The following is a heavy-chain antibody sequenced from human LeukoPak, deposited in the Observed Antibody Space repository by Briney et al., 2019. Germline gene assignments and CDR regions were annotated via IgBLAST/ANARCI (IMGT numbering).Heavy chain of an antibody. CDR2: IWYDGSNK. CDR3: ARVGDYGGPFDY. J-gene: IGHJ4*02. Sequence: GGSLRLSCAASGFTFSSYGMHWVRQAPGKGLEWVAVIWYDGSNKYYADSVKGRFTISRDDSKNTLYLQMNSLRAEDTAVYYCARVGDYGGPFDYWGQGTLVTVSS. CDR1: GFTFSSYG. V-gene: IGHV3-33*01. D-gene: IGHD4-17*01.